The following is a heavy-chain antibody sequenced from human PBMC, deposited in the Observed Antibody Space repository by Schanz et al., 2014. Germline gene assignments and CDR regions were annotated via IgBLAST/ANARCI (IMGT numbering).Heavy chain of an antibody. D-gene: IGHD2-15*01. CDR1: GDSITGVSRY. CDR3: ARHRDEMATVSSPFDY. J-gene: IGHJ4*02. Sequence: QVQLQESGPGLVKPSETLSLTCSVSGDSITGVSRYWGWIRQPPGKGLEWIASDCISATDYVNESLQSRAPISIDRNKNQLSLKVPSVTAADTAVYFCARHRDEMATVSSPFDYWGQGILVTVSS. V-gene: IGHV4-39*01. CDR2: DCISATD.